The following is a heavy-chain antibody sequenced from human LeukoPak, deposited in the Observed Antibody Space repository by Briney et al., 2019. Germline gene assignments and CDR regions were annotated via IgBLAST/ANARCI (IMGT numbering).Heavy chain of an antibody. J-gene: IGHJ4*02. D-gene: IGHD3-22*01. CDR2: FYTRGSI. V-gene: IGHV4-4*07. Sequence: SETLSLTCTVSGGSISDYYWSWIRQPAGKGLEWIGRFYTRGSINCNPSLKSRVTMSVDTSKNQFSLKLTSVTAADTAVYYCARADSSGYGFDSWGQGTLVTVSS. CDR3: ARADSSGYGFDS. CDR1: GGSISDYY.